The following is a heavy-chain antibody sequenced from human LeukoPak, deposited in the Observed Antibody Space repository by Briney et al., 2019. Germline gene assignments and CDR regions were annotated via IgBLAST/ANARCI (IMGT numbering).Heavy chain of an antibody. D-gene: IGHD6-19*01. J-gene: IGHJ4*02. V-gene: IGHV3-21*01. CDR1: GFTFSTYS. Sequence: NPGGSLRLSCAASGFTFSTYSMNWVRQAPGKGLEWVSSISSTSSYIYYADSVKGRFTTSRDNAQKSLYLQMNSLRAEDTAVYYCARVGYSSGWYFDYWGQGTLVTVSS. CDR2: ISSTSSYI. CDR3: ARVGYSSGWYFDY.